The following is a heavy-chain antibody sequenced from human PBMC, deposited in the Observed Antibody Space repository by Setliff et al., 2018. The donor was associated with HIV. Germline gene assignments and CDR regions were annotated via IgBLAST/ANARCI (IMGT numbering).Heavy chain of an antibody. V-gene: IGHV2-5*02. D-gene: IGHD3-22*01. CDR1: GFSLSTSGVS. CDR3: ARGPPSNYYFYMDV. J-gene: IGHJ6*03. CDR2: IFWDDDK. Sequence: SGPTLVNPTQTLTLTCTFSGFSLSTSGVSVGWIRQPPGKTLEWLALIFWDDDKRYSPSLRSRLTITKDTSKNQVVLTMTNVDPMDTAVYYCARGPPSNYYFYMDVWGKGTAVTVSS.